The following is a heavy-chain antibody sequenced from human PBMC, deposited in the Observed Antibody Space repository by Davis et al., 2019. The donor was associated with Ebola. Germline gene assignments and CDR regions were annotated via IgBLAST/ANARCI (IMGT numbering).Heavy chain of an antibody. J-gene: IGHJ3*02. CDR2: INSDGSST. CDR3: ARVIYTYDSSNDAFDI. CDR1: GFTFSSYW. V-gene: IGHV3-74*01. Sequence: GESLKISCAASGFTFSSYWMHWVRQAPGKGLVWVSRINSDGSSTNHADSVKGRFTISRDNVKNTLFLQMNSLRVEDTAVYYCARVIYTYDSSNDAFDIWGQGTMVTVSS. D-gene: IGHD3-22*01.